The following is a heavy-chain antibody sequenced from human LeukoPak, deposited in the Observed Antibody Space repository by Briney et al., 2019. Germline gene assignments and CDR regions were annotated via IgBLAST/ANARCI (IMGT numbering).Heavy chain of an antibody. CDR2: ISPNSGGT. D-gene: IGHD6-19*01. CDR1: GYTFTSYG. V-gene: IGHV1-2*02. J-gene: IGHJ4*02. CDR3: ARDAIAVAGLGGY. Sequence: ASVKVSCKASGYTFTSYGISWGRQAPGQGLEWMGWISPNSGGTNYAQKFEDRVTMTRDTSISTAYMELSSLTFDDTAVYFCARDAIAVAGLGGYWGQGTLVTVSS.